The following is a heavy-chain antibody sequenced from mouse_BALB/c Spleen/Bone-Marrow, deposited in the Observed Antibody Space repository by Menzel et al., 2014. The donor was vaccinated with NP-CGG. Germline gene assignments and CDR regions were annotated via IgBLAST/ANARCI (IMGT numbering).Heavy chain of an antibody. CDR2: INPYNDGT. CDR3: ARGGYGNVYYAMDY. J-gene: IGHJ4*01. CDR1: GYTFTSYV. V-gene: IGHV1-14*01. D-gene: IGHD2-10*02. Sequence: EMKLQESGPELVKPGASVKMSCKASGYTFTSYVMHWVKQKPGQGLEWIGYINPYNDGTKYNEKFKGKATLTSDKSSSTAYMELSSLTSEDSAVYYCARGGYGNVYYAMDYWGQGTSVTVPS.